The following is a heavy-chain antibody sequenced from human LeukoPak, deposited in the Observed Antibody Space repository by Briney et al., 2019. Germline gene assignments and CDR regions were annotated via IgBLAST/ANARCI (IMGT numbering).Heavy chain of an antibody. CDR1: GVSISSFY. V-gene: IGHV4-59*12. J-gene: IGHJ3*02. D-gene: IGHD2-8*01. Sequence: SETLSLTCTVSGVSISSFYWGWIRQPPGKGLEWIGYIHHTGTTKYNPSLKNRVTISVDTSKSQFSLKLTSVTAADTAVYYCAREWSAFDTWGQGTMVTVSS. CDR3: AREWSAFDT. CDR2: IHHTGTT.